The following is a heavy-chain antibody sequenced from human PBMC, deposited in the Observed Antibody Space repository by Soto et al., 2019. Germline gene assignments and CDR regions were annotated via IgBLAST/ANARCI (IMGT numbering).Heavy chain of an antibody. D-gene: IGHD6-6*01. CDR1: GFPFNNYA. CDR3: AKDLWSAARINYFDY. CDR2: TSGSGGST. J-gene: IGHJ4*02. V-gene: IGHV3-23*01. Sequence: GGPLRLSCVASGFPFNNYAMSWVRQAPEKRLEWVSGTSGSGGSTYYAESVKGRFTISRDTSKNTLYLLMISLRVEDTAVYYCAKDLWSAARINYFDYWGQVTLVTVSS.